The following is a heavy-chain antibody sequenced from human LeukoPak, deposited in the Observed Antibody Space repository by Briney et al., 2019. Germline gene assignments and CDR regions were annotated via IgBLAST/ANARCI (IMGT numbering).Heavy chain of an antibody. J-gene: IGHJ4*02. D-gene: IGHD3-22*01. CDR3: ARDYDSSGYSVRFEY. Sequence: GGSLLIPCAASGVTFSSYAMSWVRQAPGKGLEWVANIKQDGSDKYYVDSVKGRFTITRDNAKNSLYLQMNSLRAEDTAVYYCARDYDSSGYSVRFEYWGQGTLVTVSS. CDR1: GVTFSSYA. CDR2: IKQDGSDK. V-gene: IGHV3-7*04.